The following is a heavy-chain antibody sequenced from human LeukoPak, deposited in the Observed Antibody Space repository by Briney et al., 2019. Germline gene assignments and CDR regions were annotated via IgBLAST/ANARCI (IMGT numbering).Heavy chain of an antibody. V-gene: IGHV3-30*18. J-gene: IGHJ3*02. CDR3: AKDFTDDAFDI. CDR2: ISYDGSNK. Sequence: GGSLRLSCAASGFTFSSYGMHWVRQAPGKGLEWVAVISYDGSNKYYADSVKGRFTISRDNSKNTLYLQMNSLRAEDTAVYCCAKDFTDDAFDIWGQGTMVTVSS. CDR1: GFTFSSYG.